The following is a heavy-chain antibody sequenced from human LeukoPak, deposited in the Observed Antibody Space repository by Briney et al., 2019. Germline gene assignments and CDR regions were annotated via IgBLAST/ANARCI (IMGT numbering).Heavy chain of an antibody. J-gene: IGHJ5*02. CDR2: IYPSGNT. CDR3: ARGQYDFWSGYDVNWFDP. Sequence: SETLSLTCAVSGGSMRTGLYYWNWIRQPAGKGLEWIGRIYPSGNTNYNPSLESRVTISVDTAKNQFSLKLISVTAADTALYYCARGQYDFWSGYDVNWFDPWGQGTLDTVSS. V-gene: IGHV4-61*02. D-gene: IGHD3-3*01. CDR1: GGSMRTGLYY.